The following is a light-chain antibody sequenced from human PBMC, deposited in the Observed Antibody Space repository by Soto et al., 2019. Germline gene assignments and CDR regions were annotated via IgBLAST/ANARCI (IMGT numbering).Light chain of an antibody. V-gene: IGLV2-14*01. CDR2: EVS. CDR3: ISYSGTLWV. Sequence: QSALTQPASVSGSPGQSITISCTGTSSDVGGYNYVSWYQHHPGKAPKLMISEVSNRPSGVSNRFSGSKSGNTASLTISGLQAEDEADYYCISYSGTLWVFGGVTKLTVL. J-gene: IGLJ3*02. CDR1: SSDVGGYNY.